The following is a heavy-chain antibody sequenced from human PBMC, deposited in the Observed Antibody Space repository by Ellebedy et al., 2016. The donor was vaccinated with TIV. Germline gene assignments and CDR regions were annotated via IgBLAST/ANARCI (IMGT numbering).Heavy chain of an antibody. CDR2: ISAYKGNT. V-gene: IGHV1-18*04. CDR3: ARDRGGYSTI. D-gene: IGHD6-13*01. J-gene: IGHJ4*02. Sequence: AASVKVSCKASGYTFTSYGISWVRQAPGQGLEWVGWISAYKGNTNYAQKLQGRVTMTTDTSTSTAYMDLRSLRSDDTAVYYCARDRGGYSTIWGQGTLVTVSS. CDR1: GYTFTSYG.